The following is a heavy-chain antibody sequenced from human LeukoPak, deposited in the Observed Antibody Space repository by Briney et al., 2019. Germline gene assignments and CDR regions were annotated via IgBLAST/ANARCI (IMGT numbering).Heavy chain of an antibody. CDR1: GFTFSGSA. CDR2: IRSKANSYAT. J-gene: IGHJ4*02. CDR3: TRLTAGSIAVAGPFDFDY. Sequence: PGGSLRLSGAASGFTFSGSAMHWVRQASGKGLEWVGRIRSKANSYATAYAASVKGRFTISRDDSKNTAYLQMNSLTTADTAVYYCTRLTAGSIAVAGPFDFDYWGQGTLVTVSS. V-gene: IGHV3-73*01. D-gene: IGHD6-19*01.